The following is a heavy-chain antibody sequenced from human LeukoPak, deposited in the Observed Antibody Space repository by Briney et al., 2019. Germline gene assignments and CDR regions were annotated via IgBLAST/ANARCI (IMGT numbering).Heavy chain of an antibody. CDR3: ARHVVYEPYYYDSSGYSAVWYFDL. Sequence: GGSLRLSCAASGFTLSDYYMSWFRLAPGKGLEWVSYSSSSGSAIYYADSVKGRFAISRDNAKNSLYLQMNSLRAEDTAVYYCARHVVYEPYYYDSSGYSAVWYFDLWGRGTLVTVSS. D-gene: IGHD3-22*01. CDR1: GFTLSDYY. V-gene: IGHV3-11*01. J-gene: IGHJ2*01. CDR2: SSSSGSAI.